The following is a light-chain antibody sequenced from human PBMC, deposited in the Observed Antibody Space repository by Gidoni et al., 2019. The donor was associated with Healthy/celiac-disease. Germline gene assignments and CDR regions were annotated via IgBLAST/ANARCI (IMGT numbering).Light chain of an antibody. CDR3: QQYYSYPYT. J-gene: IGKJ2*01. CDR1: QGISSY. V-gene: IGKV1-8*01. Sequence: ALRMTQSPSSFSASTGDRVTIPCRASQGISSYLAWYQQKPGKAPKLLIYAASTLQSGVPSRFSGSGSGTDFTLTISCLQSEDFATYYCQQYYSYPYTFGQXTKLEIK. CDR2: AAS.